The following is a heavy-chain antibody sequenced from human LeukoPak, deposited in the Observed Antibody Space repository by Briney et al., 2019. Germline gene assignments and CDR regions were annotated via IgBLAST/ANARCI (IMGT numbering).Heavy chain of an antibody. CDR1: GFTFDDYA. CDR3: AKDHLMTTYYYYYGMDV. CDR2: ISWNSGSI. J-gene: IGHJ6*02. D-gene: IGHD1-1*01. V-gene: IGHV3-9*01. Sequence: GGSLRLSCAASGFTFDDYAMHWVRQAPGKGLEWVSGISWNSGSIGYADSVKGRFTISRDNAKNSLYLQMNSLRAEDTALYYCAKDHLMTTYYYYYGMDVWGQGTTVTVSS.